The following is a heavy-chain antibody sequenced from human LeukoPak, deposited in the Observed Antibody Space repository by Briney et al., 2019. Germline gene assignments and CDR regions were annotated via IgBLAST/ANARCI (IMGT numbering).Heavy chain of an antibody. D-gene: IGHD5-12*01. CDR1: GFTFSSYA. CDR3: AKADSGYDWGNWFDP. V-gene: IGHV3-23*01. Sequence: PGGSPRLSCAASGFTFSSYAMSWVRQAPGKGLEWVSAISGSGGSTYYADSVKGRFTISRDNSKNTLYLQMNSLRAEDTAVYYCAKADSGYDWGNWFDPWGQGTLVTVSS. J-gene: IGHJ5*02. CDR2: ISGSGGST.